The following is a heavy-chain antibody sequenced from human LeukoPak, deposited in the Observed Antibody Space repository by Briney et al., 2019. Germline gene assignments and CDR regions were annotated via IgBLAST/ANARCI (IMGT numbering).Heavy chain of an antibody. D-gene: IGHD2-2*01. CDR2: IRSKANSYAT. V-gene: IGHV3-73*01. CDR1: GFTFSGSA. J-gene: IGHJ4*02. Sequence: GGSLRLSCAASGFTFSGSAMHWVRQASGKGLEWVGRIRSKANSYATAYAASVKGRFTISRDDSKNTAYLQMNSLKTEDTAVYYFTRLAYGSNSCYFSGAWDYWGQGTLVTVSS. CDR3: TRLAYGSNSCYFSGAWDY.